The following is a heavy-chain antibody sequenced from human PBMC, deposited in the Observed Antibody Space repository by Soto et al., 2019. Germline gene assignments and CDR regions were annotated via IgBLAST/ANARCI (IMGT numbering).Heavy chain of an antibody. Sequence: PSETLSLTCSVSGGSVSSGDYYWSWIRQPPGKGLEWIGYIYHSGSTYYNPSLKSRVTISVDRSKNQFSLKLSSVTAADTAVYYCARVGSDTAMVLDYWGQGTLVTVSS. CDR1: GGSVSSGDYY. D-gene: IGHD5-18*01. J-gene: IGHJ4*02. V-gene: IGHV4-30-2*01. CDR2: IYHSGST. CDR3: ARVGSDTAMVLDY.